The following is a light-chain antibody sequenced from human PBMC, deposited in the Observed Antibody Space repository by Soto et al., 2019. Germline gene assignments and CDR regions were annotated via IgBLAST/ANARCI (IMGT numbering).Light chain of an antibody. Sequence: IQMTQSPSSPSASVARTVTITCRASQGINNYLAWYQQKPGKPPVLLIYTASTLKPGVPSRFSGSGAGTEFTLTISSLQPDDSATYYCQPYYSYRAFGQGAKVDIK. V-gene: IGKV1-27*01. J-gene: IGKJ1*01. CDR1: QGINNY. CDR3: QPYYSYRA. CDR2: TAS.